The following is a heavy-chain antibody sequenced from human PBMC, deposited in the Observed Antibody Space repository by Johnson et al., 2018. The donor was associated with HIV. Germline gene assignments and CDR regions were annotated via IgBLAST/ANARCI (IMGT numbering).Heavy chain of an antibody. J-gene: IGHJ3*02. CDR2: INWNGGST. D-gene: IGHD1-20*01. CDR3: ARAEGLTGRNAFDI. V-gene: IGHV3-20*04. CDR1: GFTFSSYG. Sequence: VQLVESGGGVVQPGRSLRLSCAASGFTFSSYGMSWVRQAPGKGLEWVSGINWNGGSTGYADSVKGRFTISRDNAKNSLYLQMNSLRAEDTAVYYCARAEGLTGRNAFDIWGQGTMVTVSS.